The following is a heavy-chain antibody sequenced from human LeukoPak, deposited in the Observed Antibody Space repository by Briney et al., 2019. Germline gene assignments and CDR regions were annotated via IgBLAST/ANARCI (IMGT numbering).Heavy chain of an antibody. D-gene: IGHD3-10*01. Sequence: SETLSLTCAVSGYSISSGYYWGWIRQPPGKGLEWIGSIYHSGSTYYNPSLKSRVTISVDTSKNQFSLKLSSVTAADTAVYYCARKRYNDSGSFDYWGQGTLVTVSS. J-gene: IGHJ4*02. CDR1: GYSISSGYY. CDR3: ARKRYNDSGSFDY. CDR2: IYHSGST. V-gene: IGHV4-38-2*01.